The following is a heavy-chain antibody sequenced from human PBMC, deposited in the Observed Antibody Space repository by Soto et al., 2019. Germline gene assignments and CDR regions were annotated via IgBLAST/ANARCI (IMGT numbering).Heavy chain of an antibody. J-gene: IGHJ4*02. V-gene: IGHV3-23*01. Sequence: GGSLRLSWAASGFTFSNYAMNWGRQAPGKGLEWGSVISGSGDSTYHADSVKGRFTISTDNSKNTLYLQLNSLRAEDTAVYYCARRGSGSYYDYWGQGTLVTVSS. CDR2: ISGSGDST. D-gene: IGHD1-26*01. CDR3: ARRGSGSYYDY. CDR1: GFTFSNYA.